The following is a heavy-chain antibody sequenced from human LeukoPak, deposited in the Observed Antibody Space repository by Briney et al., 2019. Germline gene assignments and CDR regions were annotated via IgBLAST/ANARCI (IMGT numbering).Heavy chain of an antibody. V-gene: IGHV4-38-2*02. CDR2: IYHSGST. J-gene: IGHJ6*03. CDR1: GYSISSGYY. D-gene: IGHD4-11*01. CDR3: ARGPYSDYSDYYYYMDV. Sequence: PSETLSLTCTVSGYSISSGYYWGWIRQPPGKGLEWIGSIYHSGSTYYNPSLKSRVTISVDTSKNQFSLKLSSVTAADTAVYYCARGPYSDYSDYYYYMDVWGKGTTVTVSS.